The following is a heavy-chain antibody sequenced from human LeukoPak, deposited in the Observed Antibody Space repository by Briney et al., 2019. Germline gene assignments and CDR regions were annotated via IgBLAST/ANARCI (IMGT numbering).Heavy chain of an antibody. CDR2: ISPYNGNT. CDR3: ARDRVGGYTYGGNWFDP. D-gene: IGHD5-18*01. Sequence: GASVKVSCKASGGTFSSYAISWVRQAPGQGLESMGWISPYNGNTKYAQKFQGRVTMTTDTSTSTVYMELRSLRSDDTAVYYCARDRVGGYTYGGNWFDPWGQGTLVTVSS. V-gene: IGHV1-18*01. J-gene: IGHJ5*02. CDR1: GGTFSSYA.